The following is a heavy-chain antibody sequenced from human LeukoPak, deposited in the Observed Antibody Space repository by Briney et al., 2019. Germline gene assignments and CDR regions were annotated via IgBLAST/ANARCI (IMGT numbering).Heavy chain of an antibody. V-gene: IGHV3-23*01. D-gene: IGHD2-15*01. CDR1: GFTFNTYA. CDR3: AKLPREYCSRTRCPSWIDS. CDR2: ISASGGTT. Sequence: GGSLRLSCTASGFTFNTYAMTRVRQAPGKGPDWLSAISASGGTTYYADSVQGRFTISRDNSKNTLFLQLNSLTADHPAAYCFAKLPREYCSRTRCPSWIDSCGQGTLVTVAS. J-gene: IGHJ5*01.